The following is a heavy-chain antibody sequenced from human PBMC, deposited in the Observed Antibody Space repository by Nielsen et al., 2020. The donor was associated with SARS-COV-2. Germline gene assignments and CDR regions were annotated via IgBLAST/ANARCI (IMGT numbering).Heavy chain of an antibody. V-gene: IGHV3-74*01. CDR1: GFTFSSTW. CDR2: INPSGSGT. J-gene: IGHJ3*02. CDR3: AREIWDIVVVPAANDAFDI. Sequence: GESLKISCSASGFTFSSTWMDWVRQAPGQGLVWVSRINPSGSGTAYADSVKGRFAVSRDNAGNTVVLQIHSLRVEDTAVYYCAREIWDIVVVPAANDAFDIWGQGTMVTVSS. D-gene: IGHD2-2*01.